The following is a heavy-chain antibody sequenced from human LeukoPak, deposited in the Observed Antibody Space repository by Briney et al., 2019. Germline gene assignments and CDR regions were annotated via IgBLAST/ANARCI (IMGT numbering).Heavy chain of an antibody. V-gene: IGHV1-2*02. Sequence: GASVKVSCKASGYTFTGYYMHWVRQAPGQGLEWMGCINPNSGGTNYAQKFQGRVTMTRDTSISTAYMELSRLRSDDTAVYYCARPDYSSSWRFDYWGQGTLVTVSS. D-gene: IGHD6-13*01. CDR2: INPNSGGT. CDR3: ARPDYSSSWRFDY. J-gene: IGHJ4*02. CDR1: GYTFTGYY.